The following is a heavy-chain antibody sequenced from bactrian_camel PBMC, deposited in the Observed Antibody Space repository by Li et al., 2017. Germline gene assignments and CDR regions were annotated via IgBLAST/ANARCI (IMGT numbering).Heavy chain of an antibody. V-gene: IGHV3S40*01. CDR2: ISEGGGIT. D-gene: IGHD3*01. CDR1: EPAFSRRC. Sequence: DVQLVESGGGSVQPGGSLRLSCASSEPAFSRRCMGWFRQAPGKEREGVAVISEGGGITYYADSVKGRFTISRDNAKDTLYLQMNSLKIEDTAVYYCALGSSRQATMTARGKGTQVTVS. J-gene: IGHJ4*01.